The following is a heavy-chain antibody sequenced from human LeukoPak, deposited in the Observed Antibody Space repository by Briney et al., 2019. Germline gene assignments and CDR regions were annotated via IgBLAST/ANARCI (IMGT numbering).Heavy chain of an antibody. J-gene: IGHJ4*02. Sequence: ASVKVSCKASGYTFTSYAMHWVRQAPGQRLEWMGWINAGNGNTKYSQKFQGRVTITRDTSASTAYMELSSLRSEDTAVYYCARDQQWLVRSCDYWGQGTLVTVSS. V-gene: IGHV1-3*01. CDR1: GYTFTSYA. CDR2: INAGNGNT. D-gene: IGHD6-19*01. CDR3: ARDQQWLVRSCDY.